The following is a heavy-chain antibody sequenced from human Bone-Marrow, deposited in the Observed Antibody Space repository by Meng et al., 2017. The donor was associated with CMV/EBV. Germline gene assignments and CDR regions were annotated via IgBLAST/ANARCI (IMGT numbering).Heavy chain of an antibody. CDR2: IYPGDSDV. V-gene: IGHV5-51*01. CDR3: ARGDFWSGYYYYGMEA. CDR1: GYRFTSYW. J-gene: IGHJ6*02. D-gene: IGHD3-3*01. Sequence: GESLKISCKGSGYRFTSYWIGWVRQMPGKGPEWMGMIYPGDSDVRYSPSFQGQVTISADESIKTAYLQWTSLKASDTAIYYCARGDFWSGYYYYGMEAWGQGTTVTV.